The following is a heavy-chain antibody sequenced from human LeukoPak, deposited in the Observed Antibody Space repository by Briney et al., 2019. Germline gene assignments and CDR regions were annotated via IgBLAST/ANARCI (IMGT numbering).Heavy chain of an antibody. CDR1: GYTFTSYA. V-gene: IGHV1-3*01. J-gene: IGHJ4*02. D-gene: IGHD3-22*01. CDR3: ARAADYYDSSGYYGY. Sequence: ASVKVSCKASGYTFTSYAMHWVRQAPGQRLEWMGWINAGNGNTKYSQKFQGRVTITRDTSASTAYMELSSLRSEDTAVYYCARAADYYDSSGYYGYWGQGTLVTVSS. CDR2: INAGNGNT.